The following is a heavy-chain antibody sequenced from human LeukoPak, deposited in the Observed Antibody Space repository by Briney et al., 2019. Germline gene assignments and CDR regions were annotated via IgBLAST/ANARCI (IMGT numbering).Heavy chain of an antibody. D-gene: IGHD2-21*01. J-gene: IGHJ4*02. CDR1: GFTFSSYA. CDR3: AKRWCWIEY. V-gene: IGHV3-23*01. Sequence: GGSLRLSCAASGFTFSSYAMSWVRQAPGKGLEWVSAISDRGGSTYYADSVKGRFTISRDNSENTVYLQMNSLRAEDTAIYYCAKRWCWIEYWGRGTLVTGSS. CDR2: ISDRGGST.